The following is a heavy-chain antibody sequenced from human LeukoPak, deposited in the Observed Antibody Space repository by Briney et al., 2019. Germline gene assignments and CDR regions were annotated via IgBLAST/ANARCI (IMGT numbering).Heavy chain of an antibody. CDR2: ISRRSTYI. V-gene: IGHV3-21*01. D-gene: IGHD1-26*01. CDR3: ARRRYSGSSQHFDY. J-gene: IGHJ4*02. Sequence: PGGSLRLSCAASGFTFSNYNIIWIRQAPGKGLEWVSSISRRSTYIFYADSVKGRFTISRDNAKNSLYLQMNSLRTEDTAVYYCARRRYSGSSQHFDYWGQGTLVTVSS. CDR1: GFTFSNYN.